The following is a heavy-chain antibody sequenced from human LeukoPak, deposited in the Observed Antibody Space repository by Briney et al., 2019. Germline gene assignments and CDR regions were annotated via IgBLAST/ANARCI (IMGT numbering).Heavy chain of an antibody. J-gene: IGHJ6*03. D-gene: IGHD1-26*01. V-gene: IGHV3-23*01. CDR1: GFTFSSHA. Sequence: PGGSLRPSCAASGFTFSSHAMSWVRQTPGKGLEWVSGISGSGGSTYYADSVKGRFTISRDNSKKTLYLQMNSLRAEDTAVYYCAKDSKIVGPTFRSYHYMDVWGKGTTVTVSS. CDR2: ISGSGGST. CDR3: AKDSKIVGPTFRSYHYMDV.